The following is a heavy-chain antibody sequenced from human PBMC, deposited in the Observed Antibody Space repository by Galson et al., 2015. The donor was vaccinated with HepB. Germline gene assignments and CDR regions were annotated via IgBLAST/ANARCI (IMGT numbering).Heavy chain of an antibody. CDR2: INTNTGNP. CDR3: ARGLRVNYDILTGSSGPQNWFDP. V-gene: IGHV7-4-1*02. J-gene: IGHJ5*02. D-gene: IGHD3-9*01. CDR1: GYTFTSSA. Sequence: SVKVSCKASGYTFTSSAMSWVRQAPGQGLEWMGWINTNTGNPTYAQGFTGRFVFSLDTSVSTAYLQITSLKAEDTAVYYCARGLRVNYDILTGSSGPQNWFDPWGQGTLVTVSS.